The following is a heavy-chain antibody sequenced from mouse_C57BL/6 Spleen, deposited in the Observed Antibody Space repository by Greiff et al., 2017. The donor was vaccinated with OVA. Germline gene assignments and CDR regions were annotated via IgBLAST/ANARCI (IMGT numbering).Heavy chain of an antibody. Sequence: VQLVESGAELVKPGASVKISCKASGYAFSSYWMNWVKQRPGKGLEWIGQIYPGDGDTNYNGKFKGKATLTADKSSSTAYMQLSSLTSEDSAVYFCARPSSGYVGFDYWGQGTTLTVSS. CDR3: ARPSSGYVGFDY. J-gene: IGHJ2*01. D-gene: IGHD3-2*02. CDR2: IYPGDGDT. V-gene: IGHV1-80*01. CDR1: GYAFSSYW.